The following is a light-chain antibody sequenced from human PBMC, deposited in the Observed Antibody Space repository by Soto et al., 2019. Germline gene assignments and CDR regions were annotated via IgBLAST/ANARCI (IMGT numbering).Light chain of an antibody. CDR3: QHFHNLPVT. CDR2: DAS. Sequence: DIQMTQSPSSLSASVGDRVTITCQASHDINNNLNWYQQKPGKAPKLLIYDASNLERGVPSRFSGGGSVTHFTFTISSLQPADIATYYCQHFHNLPVTFGGGTRVEMK. J-gene: IGKJ4*01. CDR1: HDINNN. V-gene: IGKV1-33*01.